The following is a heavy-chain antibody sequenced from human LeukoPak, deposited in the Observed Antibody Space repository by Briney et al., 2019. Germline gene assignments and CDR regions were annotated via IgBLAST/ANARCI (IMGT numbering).Heavy chain of an antibody. D-gene: IGHD2-21*01. CDR3: ARDTHIYPWLY. CDR2: IDNDGGST. J-gene: IGHJ4*02. Sequence: PGGSLRLSCAASGFTFHSYWMHWVRQAPGKGLVWVSRIDNDGGSTTYADSVKGRFTISRDNAKNTLYLQMNSVRAEDTAVYYCARDTHIYPWLYWGQGTLVTVSS. CDR1: GFTFHSYW. V-gene: IGHV3-74*01.